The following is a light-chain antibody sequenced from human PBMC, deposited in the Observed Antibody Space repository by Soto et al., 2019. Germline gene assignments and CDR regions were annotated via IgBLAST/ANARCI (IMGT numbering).Light chain of an antibody. CDR2: KVS. CDR1: QSLVYSDGDTY. CDR3: LAGSPRAHT. J-gene: IGKJ2*01. V-gene: IGKV2-30*01. Sequence: EVVMTQSPLSLPVTLGQPASISCRSSQSLVYSDGDTYLTWFQQRPGQPPRRLIYKVSNRDSEGPGRFSGRGSGPDFNLKIRRVGAEDVAIYFCLAGSPRAHTFGRGTKLEI.